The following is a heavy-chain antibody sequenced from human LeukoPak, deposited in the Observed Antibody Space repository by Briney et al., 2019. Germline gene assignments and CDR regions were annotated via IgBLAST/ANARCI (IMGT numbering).Heavy chain of an antibody. CDR2: ISGGGENT. D-gene: IGHD4-23*01. J-gene: IGHJ4*02. CDR3: AKVPRTTVVTPYYFDY. CDR1: GFTFTSYA. Sequence: GGSLRLSCGASGFTFTSYAMSWIRQAPGKGLEWVSAISGGGENTYYGDSVKGRFTISRDNSKNTLYLQMNSLRAEDTAVYYCAKVPRTTVVTPYYFDYWGQGTLVTVSS. V-gene: IGHV3-23*01.